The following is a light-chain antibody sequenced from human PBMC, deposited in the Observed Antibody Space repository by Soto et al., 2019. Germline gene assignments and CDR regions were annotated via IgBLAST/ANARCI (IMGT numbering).Light chain of an antibody. CDR3: QQYGISPT. J-gene: IGKJ1*01. CDR2: DVS. CDR1: HSVSSNY. Sequence: EIVLTQSPGTLSLSPGERATLSCRSSHSVSSNYLAWYQQKPGQAPRLLIYDVSSRATVIPDRFSGSGSGTAFTLTISRLGPVDFAVYYCQQYGISPTFGQGTKVEIK. V-gene: IGKV3-20*01.